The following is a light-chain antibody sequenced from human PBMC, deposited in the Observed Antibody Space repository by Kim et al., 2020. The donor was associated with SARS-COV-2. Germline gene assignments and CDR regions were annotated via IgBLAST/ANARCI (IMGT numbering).Light chain of an antibody. Sequence: QKVTISCSGSTSNIGNNYVSWYQHLPGTAPKLLIYDNSKRPSGIPARFSGSKSGTSATLGITGLQPGDEADYYCGTWDGGLSAAWVFGGGTQLTAL. V-gene: IGLV1-51*01. CDR1: TSNIGNNY. CDR2: DNS. J-gene: IGLJ3*02. CDR3: GTWDGGLSAAWV.